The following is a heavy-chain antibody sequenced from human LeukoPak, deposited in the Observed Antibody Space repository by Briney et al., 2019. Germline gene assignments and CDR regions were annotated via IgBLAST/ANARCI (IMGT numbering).Heavy chain of an antibody. CDR2: ISDSGDST. J-gene: IGHJ4*02. D-gene: IGHD1-26*01. V-gene: IGHV3-23*01. CDR3: ARLYSGTSSWYDY. CDR1: GFTFRNYA. Sequence: GGSLRLSCAASGFTFRNYAMGWVRQAPGKGLEWVSIISDSGDSTYYADSVKGRFTISRDTSMNTLYLQMNSLRADDTAIYYCARLYSGTSSWYDYWGQGTLVTVSS.